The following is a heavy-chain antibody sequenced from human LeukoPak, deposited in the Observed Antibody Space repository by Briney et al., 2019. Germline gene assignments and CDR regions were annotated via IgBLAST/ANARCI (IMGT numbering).Heavy chain of an antibody. CDR2: FSGSGGST. CDR1: GFTFSSYA. J-gene: IGHJ4*02. Sequence: GGSLRLSCAASGFTFSSYAMSWVRQAPGKGLEWVSAFSGSGGSTYYADSVKGRFTISRDNSENTLFLQMNNLRVEDTAVYYWAKRGNSGDFFAYGGQGPLVTVSS. D-gene: IGHD3-10*01. V-gene: IGHV3-23*01. CDR3: AKRGNSGDFFAY.